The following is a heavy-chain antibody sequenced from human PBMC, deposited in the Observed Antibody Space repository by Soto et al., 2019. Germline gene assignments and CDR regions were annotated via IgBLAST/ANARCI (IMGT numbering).Heavy chain of an antibody. CDR2: IYYSGNT. CDR1: GGSISSGYYY. J-gene: IGHJ6*01. V-gene: IGHV4-30-4*01. CDR3: ASSSLDGIDV. Sequence: PSETLSPTSSVSGGSISSGYYYGSWIRQPPGKGLEWIGNIYYSGNTYYNPSLKSRLIISTDKSKTQFSLKVGSVTAADTAVYYCASSSLDGIDVWGQGTTVT.